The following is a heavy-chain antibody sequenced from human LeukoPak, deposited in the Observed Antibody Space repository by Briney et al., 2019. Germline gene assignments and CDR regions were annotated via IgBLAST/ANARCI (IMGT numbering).Heavy chain of an antibody. CDR3: ARVDGYYPYWFDP. Sequence: PSETLSLTCTVSGGSISSSSYYWGWIRQPPGKGLEWIGYIYYSGSTNYNPSLKSRVTISVDTSKNQFSLKLSSVTAADTAVYYCARVDGYYPYWFDPWGQGTLVTVSS. V-gene: IGHV4-61*05. D-gene: IGHD3-10*01. J-gene: IGHJ5*02. CDR2: IYYSGST. CDR1: GGSISSSSYY.